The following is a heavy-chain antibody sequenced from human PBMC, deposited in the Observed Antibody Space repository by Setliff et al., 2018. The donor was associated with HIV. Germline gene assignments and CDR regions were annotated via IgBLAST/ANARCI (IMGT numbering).Heavy chain of an antibody. V-gene: IGHV1-46*01. CDR3: ARFPVLGGMDV. D-gene: IGHD1-20*01. Sequence: ASVKVSCKASGYTFTSYTLHWVRQAPGQGREWMGMINPGGGSTSYAQKFQGRVTMTRDTSTSTAYMELSSLRSEDTAVYYCARFPVLGGMDVWGQGTTVTVSS. CDR2: INPGGGST. J-gene: IGHJ6*02. CDR1: GYTFTSYT.